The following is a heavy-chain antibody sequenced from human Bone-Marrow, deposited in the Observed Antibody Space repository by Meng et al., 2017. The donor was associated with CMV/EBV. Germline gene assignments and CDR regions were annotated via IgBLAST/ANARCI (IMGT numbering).Heavy chain of an antibody. CDR1: GFTFDDYG. Sequence: GESLKISCAASGFTFDDYGMSWVRQAPGKGLEWVSGINWNGGSTDDADFVKGRFTISRDNAKNSLYLQMNSLRAEDTALYRCAKDKGVIGVVPAAIYYWGQGTLVTVSS. V-gene: IGHV3-20*01. D-gene: IGHD2-2*01. J-gene: IGHJ4*02. CDR2: INWNGGST. CDR3: AKDKGVIGVVPAAIYY.